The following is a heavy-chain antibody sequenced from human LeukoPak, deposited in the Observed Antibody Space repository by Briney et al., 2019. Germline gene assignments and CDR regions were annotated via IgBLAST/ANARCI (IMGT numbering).Heavy chain of an antibody. D-gene: IGHD6-13*01. Sequence: GASVKVSCKASGYTFTSYGISWVRQAPGQGLEWMGGIIPIFGTANYAQKFQGRVTITADESTSTAYMELSSLRSEDTAVYYCASLGSGSSSWYPFDYWGQGTLVTVSS. CDR3: ASLGSGSSSWYPFDY. J-gene: IGHJ4*02. CDR2: IIPIFGTA. CDR1: GYTFTSYG. V-gene: IGHV1-69*13.